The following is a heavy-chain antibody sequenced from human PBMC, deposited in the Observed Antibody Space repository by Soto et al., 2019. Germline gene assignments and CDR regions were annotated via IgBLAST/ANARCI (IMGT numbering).Heavy chain of an antibody. CDR1: GGSISSSSYY. J-gene: IGHJ3*02. Sequence: SETLSLTCTVSGGSISSSSYYWGWIRQPPGKGLEWIGSIYYSGSTYYNPSLKSRVTISVDTSKNQFSLKLSSVTAADTAVYYCARQDRVQLWLSDAFDIWGQGTMVTVSS. CDR2: IYYSGST. D-gene: IGHD5-18*01. CDR3: ARQDRVQLWLSDAFDI. V-gene: IGHV4-39*01.